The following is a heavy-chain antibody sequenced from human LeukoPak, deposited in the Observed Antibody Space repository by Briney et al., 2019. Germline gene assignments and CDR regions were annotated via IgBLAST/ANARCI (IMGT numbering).Heavy chain of an antibody. CDR2: INHSGST. Sequence: SETLSLTCAVYGGSFSGYYWSWIRQPPGKGLEWIGEINHSGSTNYNPSLKSRVTISVDTSKNQFSLNLSSVTAADTAVYYCAREIYYSDSSGYVDFWGQGTLVTVSS. V-gene: IGHV4-34*01. J-gene: IGHJ4*02. D-gene: IGHD3-22*01. CDR1: GGSFSGYY. CDR3: AREIYYSDSSGYVDF.